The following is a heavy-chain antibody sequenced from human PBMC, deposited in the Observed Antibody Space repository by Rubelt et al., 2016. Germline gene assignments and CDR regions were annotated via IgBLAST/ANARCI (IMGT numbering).Heavy chain of an antibody. V-gene: IGHV4-34*01. D-gene: IGHD6-13*01. Sequence: YWSWIRQPPGKGLEWIGEINHSGSTNYNPSLKSRVTISVDTSKNQFSLKLSSVTAADTAVYYCAIAAAAYDYWGQGTLVTVSS. CDR2: INHSGST. J-gene: IGHJ4*02. CDR3: AIAAAAYDY. CDR1: Y.